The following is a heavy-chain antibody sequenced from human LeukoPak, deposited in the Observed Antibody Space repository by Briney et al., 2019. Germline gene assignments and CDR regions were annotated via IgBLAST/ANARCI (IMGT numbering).Heavy chain of an antibody. J-gene: IGHJ4*02. Sequence: SVKVSFKTSGYTFTCYYMHWVRQAPGQGLEWMGGIIPNFGTANYAQKFQGRVTITTEDSPSTPHMELSSLRSEDTAVYYCARSSGITDYWGQGTLVTVSS. CDR1: GYTFTCYY. D-gene: IGHD3-22*01. CDR2: IIPNFGTA. CDR3: ARSSGITDY. V-gene: IGHV1-69*05.